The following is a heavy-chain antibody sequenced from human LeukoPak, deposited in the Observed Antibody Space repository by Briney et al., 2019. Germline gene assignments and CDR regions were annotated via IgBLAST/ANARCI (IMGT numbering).Heavy chain of an antibody. V-gene: IGHV4-34*01. CDR2: INHSGST. J-gene: IGHJ4*02. Sequence: PSETLSLTCAVYGGSFSGYYWSWIRQPPGKGLEWIGEINHSGSTNYNPSLKSRVTISVDTSKNQFSLKLSSVTAADTAVYYCARPARYSSSVLTNWGQGTLVTVSS. CDR3: ARPARYSSSVLTN. CDR1: GGSFSGYY. D-gene: IGHD6-6*01.